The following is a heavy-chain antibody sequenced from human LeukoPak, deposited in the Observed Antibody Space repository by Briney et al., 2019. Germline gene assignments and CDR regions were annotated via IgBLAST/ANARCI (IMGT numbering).Heavy chain of an antibody. J-gene: IGHJ4*02. D-gene: IGHD4-23*01. V-gene: IGHV3-48*02. Sequence: PGGSLRLSCAASAFTFRSYGMNWVRQAPGKGLEWVSHISPSSSTIFYADSVKGRFTISRDNAKNSLHLQMNSLTDDDTAVYYCARGYGGNSFDYWGQGTLVTVSS. CDR1: AFTFRSYG. CDR3: ARGYGGNSFDY. CDR2: ISPSSSTI.